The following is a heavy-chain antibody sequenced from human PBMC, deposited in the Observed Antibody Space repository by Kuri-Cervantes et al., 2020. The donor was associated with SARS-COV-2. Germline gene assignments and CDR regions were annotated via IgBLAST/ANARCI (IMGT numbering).Heavy chain of an antibody. Sequence: LRLSCTVSGGSISGGSYYWSWIRQPAGKGLEWIGRIYTSGSTNYNPSLKSRVTISVDTSKNQFSLKLSSVTAADTAVYYCARTLASITGTYMDVWGKGTTVTVSS. V-gene: IGHV4-61*02. J-gene: IGHJ6*03. D-gene: IGHD1-7*01. CDR3: ARTLASITGTYMDV. CDR2: IYTSGST. CDR1: GGSISGGSYY.